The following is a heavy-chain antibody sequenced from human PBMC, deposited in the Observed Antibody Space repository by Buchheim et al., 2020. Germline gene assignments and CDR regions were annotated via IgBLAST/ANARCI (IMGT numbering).Heavy chain of an antibody. D-gene: IGHD2-8*01. CDR2: INSDGSST. J-gene: IGHJ6*02. CDR3: VLTDYFGINV. CDR1: GFTFSSYW. V-gene: IGHV3-74*01. Sequence: EVQLVESGGGLVKPGGSLRLSCATSGFTFSSYWMHWVRQAPGKGLVWVSHINSDGSSTRYADSVKGRLTISRDNAKNTLHLQMNSLRAEDTAVYYCVLTDYFGINVWGQGTT.